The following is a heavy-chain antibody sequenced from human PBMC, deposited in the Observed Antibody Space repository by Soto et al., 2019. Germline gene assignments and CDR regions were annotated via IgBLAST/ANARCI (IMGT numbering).Heavy chain of an antibody. J-gene: IGHJ6*02. CDR3: RSSTSCYDESCVGV. CDR2: LYHIGST. Sequence: SETLSLTCAVSGYSISSGNYWAWIRQPPGRGLEWIGSLYHIGSTHYNTSLKSRVTISVDTSKNHFSLELSSVTAADTAIYYCRSSTSCYDESCVGVWGQGTMVTV. V-gene: IGHV4-38-2*01. D-gene: IGHD2-2*01. CDR1: GYSISSGNY.